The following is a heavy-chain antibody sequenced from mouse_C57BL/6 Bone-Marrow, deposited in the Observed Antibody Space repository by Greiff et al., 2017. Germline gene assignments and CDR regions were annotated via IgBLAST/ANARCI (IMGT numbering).Heavy chain of an antibody. CDR2: IYPGGGYT. Sequence: VQLQESGAELVRPGTSVKMSCKASGYTFTNYWIGWAKQRPGHGLEWIGDIYPGGGYTNYNEKFKGKATLTADKSSSTACMQFSSLTSEDSAIYYCARRDDGYFDVWGTGTTVTVSS. D-gene: IGHD2-3*01. CDR1: GYTFTNYW. J-gene: IGHJ1*03. CDR3: ARRDDGYFDV. V-gene: IGHV1-63*01.